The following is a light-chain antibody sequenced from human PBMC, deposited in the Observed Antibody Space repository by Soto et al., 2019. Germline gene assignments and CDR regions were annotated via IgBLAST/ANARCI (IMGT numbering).Light chain of an antibody. CDR2: EVS. V-gene: IGLV2-14*01. Sequence: QSVLTQPASVSGSPGQSITISCTGTSSDVGGYNYVSWYQQHPGKAPKLMIYEVSNRPSGVSNRFSGPKSGNTASLTIYGLQAEDEAAYYCTSFTSSSTFVFRTATKVTVL. CDR3: TSFTSSSTFV. J-gene: IGLJ1*01. CDR1: SSDVGGYNY.